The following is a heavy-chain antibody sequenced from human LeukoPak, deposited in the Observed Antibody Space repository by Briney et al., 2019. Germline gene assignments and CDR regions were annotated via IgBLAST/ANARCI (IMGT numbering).Heavy chain of an antibody. CDR3: ASFGGSGYAYDAFDI. V-gene: IGHV4-4*07. CDR1: GGSITDYY. J-gene: IGHJ3*02. CDR2: IYTSGST. Sequence: SETLSLTCSVSGGSITDYYWSWIRQSAKKGLECIGRIYTSGSTNYNPSLKSRVTMSVDTSKNQFSLRLNSVTAADTGVYYCASFGGSGYAYDAFDIWGQGTMVTVSS. D-gene: IGHD5-12*01.